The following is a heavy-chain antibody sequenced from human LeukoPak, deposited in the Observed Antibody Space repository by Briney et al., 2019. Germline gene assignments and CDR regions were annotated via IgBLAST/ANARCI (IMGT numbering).Heavy chain of an antibody. J-gene: IGHJ5*02. D-gene: IGHD6-13*01. CDR2: ISSSSISI. CDR1: GFTFSSYS. Sequence: PGGSLRLSCEASGFTFSSYSMNWVRQAPGKVLEWVSYISSSSISIYYADSVKGRFTISRDNAKNSLYLQINSLRAEDTAVYYCARDSSSSWYWIDPWGQGTLVTVSS. V-gene: IGHV3-48*04. CDR3: ARDSSSSWYWIDP.